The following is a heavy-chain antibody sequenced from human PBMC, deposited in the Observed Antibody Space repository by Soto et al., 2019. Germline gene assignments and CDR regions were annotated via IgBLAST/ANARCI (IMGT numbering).Heavy chain of an antibody. Sequence: SETLSLTCTVSGGSISSYYWSWIRQPPGKGLEWIGYIYYSGSTNYNPSLKSRVTISVDTSKNQFSLKLSSVTAADTAVYYCARLSMQDYYYYGMDVWGQGTTVTVSS. CDR1: GGSISSYY. CDR3: ARLSMQDYYYYGMDV. J-gene: IGHJ6*02. V-gene: IGHV4-59*08. CDR2: IYYSGST. D-gene: IGHD2-8*01.